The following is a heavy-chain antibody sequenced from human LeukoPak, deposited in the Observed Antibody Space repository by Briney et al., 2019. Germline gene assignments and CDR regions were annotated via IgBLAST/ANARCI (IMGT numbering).Heavy chain of an antibody. J-gene: IGHJ5*02. D-gene: IGHD6-19*01. V-gene: IGHV5-51*01. CDR1: GYSFTSYW. Sequence: GESLKISCXGSGYSFTSYWIGWVREMPGKGLEWMRIIYPGDSDTRYSPSFQGQVTISADKSISTAYLQWSSLKASDTAMYYCARQPADRSDWFDPWGQGTLVTVSS. CDR3: ARQPADRSDWFDP. CDR2: IYPGDSDT.